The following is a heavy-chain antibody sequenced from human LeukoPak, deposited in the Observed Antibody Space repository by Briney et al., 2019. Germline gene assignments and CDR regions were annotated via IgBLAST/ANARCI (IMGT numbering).Heavy chain of an antibody. Sequence: PSETLSLTCTVSVGSISSSGYYWGWIRQPPGKGLEWIGSIYYSGIAYYNPSLKEHVNISRDTSKNQFSLKLSSLTAADTAVYYCARGSLEGVIVYFDYWGQGTLVTVSS. D-gene: IGHD3-16*02. CDR2: IYYSGIA. J-gene: IGHJ4*02. CDR3: ARGSLEGVIVYFDY. CDR1: VGSISSSGYY. V-gene: IGHV4-39*01.